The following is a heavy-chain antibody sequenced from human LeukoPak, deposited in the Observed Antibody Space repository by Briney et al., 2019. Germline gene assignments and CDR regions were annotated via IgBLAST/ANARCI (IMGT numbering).Heavy chain of an antibody. CDR1: AFSFSSYG. V-gene: IGHV3-23*01. D-gene: IGHD6-19*01. CDR3: AKDFSGWQHKYFDN. J-gene: IGHJ4*02. Sequence: GGSLRLSCTASAFSFSSYGMSWVRQAPGKGLDWVSAISGSAGSTYYADSVKGRFTISRDNSHNTLYLQMNSLRVEDTAVYFCAKDFSGWQHKYFDNWSQGTLVTVSS. CDR2: ISGSAGST.